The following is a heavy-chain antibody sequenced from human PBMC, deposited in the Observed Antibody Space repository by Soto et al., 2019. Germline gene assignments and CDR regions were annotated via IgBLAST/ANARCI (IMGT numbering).Heavy chain of an antibody. CDR1: GDSISSYY. CDR3: ARGLAMIGS. Sequence: PSETLSLTCSVSGDSISSYYWSWIRQPPGKGLEWIGYIYYSGSTNYNPSFKSRVTISVDTPKNQFSLKLTSVTAADTAVYYCARGLAMIGSRGQGSLVTVSS. CDR2: IYYSGST. D-gene: IGHD5-12*01. J-gene: IGHJ4*02. V-gene: IGHV4-59*01.